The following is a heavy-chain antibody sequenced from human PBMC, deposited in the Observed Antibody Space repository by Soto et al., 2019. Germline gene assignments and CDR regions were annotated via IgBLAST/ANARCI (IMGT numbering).Heavy chain of an antibody. Sequence: QVQLVESGGGVVQPGRSLRLSCAASGFTFSSYAMHWVRQAPGKGLEWVAVISYDGSNKYYADSVKGRFTISRDNYKNTLYLQMNSLRAEDTAVYYCARDHYGSGYYDYVPGEYDSSGYHADWGQGTLVTVSS. J-gene: IGHJ4*02. D-gene: IGHD3-22*01. CDR1: GFTFSSYA. CDR3: ARDHYGSGYYDYVPGEYDSSGYHAD. V-gene: IGHV3-30-3*01. CDR2: ISYDGSNK.